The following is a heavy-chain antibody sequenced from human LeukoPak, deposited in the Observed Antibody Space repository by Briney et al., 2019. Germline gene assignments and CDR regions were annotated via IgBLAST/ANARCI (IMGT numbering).Heavy chain of an antibody. CDR2: IYPNSGGT. CDR1: GYIFTGYY. Sequence: ASVKVSCKASGYIFTGYYMHWVRQAPGQGLEWMGWIYPNSGGTRYAQKFQGRVTMTRDTSISTAYMELSGLTSDDTAVFYCARDPATTSTWEFDYWGQGTLVSVSS. CDR3: ARDPATTSTWEFDY. V-gene: IGHV1-2*02. D-gene: IGHD1-7*01. J-gene: IGHJ4*02.